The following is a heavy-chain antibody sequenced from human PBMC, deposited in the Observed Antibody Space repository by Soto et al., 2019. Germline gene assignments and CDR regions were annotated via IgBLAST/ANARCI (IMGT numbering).Heavy chain of an antibody. J-gene: IGHJ3*02. V-gene: IGHV3-48*02. D-gene: IGHD3-22*01. CDR1: GFTFSSYS. CDR3: ARIAGDDSSGYYHDAFDI. CDR2: ISSSSSTI. Sequence: PGGSLRLSCAASGFTFSSYSMNWVRQAPGKGLEWVSYISSSSSTIYYADSVKGRFTISRDNAKNSLYLQMNSLRDEDTAVYYCARIAGDDSSGYYHDAFDIWGQGTMVTVSS.